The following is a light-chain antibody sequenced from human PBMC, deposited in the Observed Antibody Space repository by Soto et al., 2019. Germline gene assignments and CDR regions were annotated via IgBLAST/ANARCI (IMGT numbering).Light chain of an antibody. Sequence: ETVMTQSPATLSVSPGERATLYCRASQSVSSNLAWYQQKPGQAPRLLIYGASTRATGIPARFSGSGSGTEFTLTISSLQSEDFAVYYCQQYNNWPLTFGPGTKVDIK. J-gene: IGKJ3*01. V-gene: IGKV3-15*01. CDR2: GAS. CDR3: QQYNNWPLT. CDR1: QSVSSN.